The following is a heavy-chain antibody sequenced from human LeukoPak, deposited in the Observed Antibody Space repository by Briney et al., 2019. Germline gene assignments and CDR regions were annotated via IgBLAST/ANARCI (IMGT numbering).Heavy chain of an antibody. D-gene: IGHD3-9*01. Sequence: GASLRLSCAASGFIFSNYAMSWVRQAPGRGLEWVSAIGGRDSGTYYADSVRGRFTVSRDDPKNTLYLQMNTLRAEDTAVYYCAKWGDYDILTGYYDSDYWGQGTLVTVSS. CDR1: GFIFSNYA. V-gene: IGHV3-23*01. J-gene: IGHJ4*02. CDR2: IGGRDSGT. CDR3: AKWGDYDILTGYYDSDY.